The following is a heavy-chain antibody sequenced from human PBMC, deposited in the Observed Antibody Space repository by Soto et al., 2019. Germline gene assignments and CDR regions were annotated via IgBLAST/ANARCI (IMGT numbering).Heavy chain of an antibody. J-gene: IGHJ5*02. D-gene: IGHD6-6*01. CDR3: AKDLTRQLAYWLEP. CDR1: GFSFTGYY. V-gene: IGHV1-2*02. Sequence: GASVKVSCKASGFSFTGYYIHWLRQAPGQGLEWMGWINAHSGGTEYAKKFQGRVTLTRDTSIATAYLTLTILTSDDTALYYCAKDLTRQLAYWLEPSGQGTKVTVSS. CDR2: INAHSGGT.